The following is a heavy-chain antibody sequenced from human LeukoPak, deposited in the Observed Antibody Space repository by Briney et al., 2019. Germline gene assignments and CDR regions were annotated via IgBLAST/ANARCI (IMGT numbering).Heavy chain of an antibody. CDR2: ISSSGGTI. CDR3: ARDSAGGSSALYYFDY. V-gene: IGHV3-11*01. Sequence: GGSLRLSCAASGFTFSDYYLSWIRQAPGKGLEWVSYISSSGGTISYADSVKGRFTISRDNAKNSLYLQMNSLRAEDTAVYYCARDSAGGSSALYYFDYWGQGTLVTVSS. CDR1: GFTFSDYY. D-gene: IGHD2-2*01. J-gene: IGHJ4*02.